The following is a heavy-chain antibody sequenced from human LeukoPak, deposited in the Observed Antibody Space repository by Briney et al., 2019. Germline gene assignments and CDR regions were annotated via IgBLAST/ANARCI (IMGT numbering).Heavy chain of an antibody. CDR2: IYHSGST. CDR3: AGYHAYGVTTPPLGY. Sequence: SETLSLTCTVSGYSISSGYYWVWIRQPPGKGLEWIGSIYHSGSTYYDPSLKSRVTISVDTSKNQFSLKLSSVTAADTAVYYCAGYHAYGVTTPPLGYWGQGTLVTVSS. D-gene: IGHD4-17*01. CDR1: GYSISSGYY. V-gene: IGHV4-38-2*02. J-gene: IGHJ4*02.